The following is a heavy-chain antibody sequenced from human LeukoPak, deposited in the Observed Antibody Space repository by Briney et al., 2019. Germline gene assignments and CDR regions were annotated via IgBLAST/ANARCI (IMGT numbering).Heavy chain of an antibody. D-gene: IGHD1-1*01. CDR1: GFTFSSYG. CDR3: AGDDNLDAFDI. CDR2: IWYDGSNK. Sequence: GGSLRLSCAASGFTFSSYGMHWVRQAPGKGLEWVAVIWYDGSNKYYADSVKGRFTISRDNSKNTLYLQMNSLRAEDTAVYYCAGDDNLDAFDIWGQGTMVTVSS. J-gene: IGHJ3*02. V-gene: IGHV3-33*01.